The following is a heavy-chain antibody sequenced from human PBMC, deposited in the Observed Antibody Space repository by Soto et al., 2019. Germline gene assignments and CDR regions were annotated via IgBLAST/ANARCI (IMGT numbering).Heavy chain of an antibody. Sequence: LRLSCAASGFTFSSYEMNWVRQAPGKGLEWVSYISSSGSTIYYADSVKGRFTISRDNAKNSLYLQMNSLRAEDTAVYYCARVGIQLWSYYFDYWGQGTLVTVSS. D-gene: IGHD5-18*01. CDR2: ISSSGSTI. CDR3: ARVGIQLWSYYFDY. J-gene: IGHJ4*02. V-gene: IGHV3-48*03. CDR1: GFTFSSYE.